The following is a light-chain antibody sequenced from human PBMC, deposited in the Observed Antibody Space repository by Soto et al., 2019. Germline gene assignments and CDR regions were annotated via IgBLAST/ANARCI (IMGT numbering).Light chain of an antibody. Sequence: SHPASVSGSPGHAITISCTGTSSDVGGYNYVSWYQQHPGKAPKLMIYEVSNRPSGVSNRFSGSKSGNTASLTISGLQAEEEADHYCSSYTSSTTQVFGTGTKVTXL. CDR1: SSDVGGYNY. V-gene: IGLV2-14*01. CDR3: SSYTSSTTQV. J-gene: IGLJ1*01. CDR2: EVS.